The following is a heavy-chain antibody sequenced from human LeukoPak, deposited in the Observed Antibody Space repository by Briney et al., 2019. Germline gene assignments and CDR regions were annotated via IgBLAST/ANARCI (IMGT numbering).Heavy chain of an antibody. J-gene: IGHJ4*02. V-gene: IGHV3-7*05. CDR3: ARERGGQSNDYLHGGPFDY. D-gene: IGHD3-16*01. Sequence: PGGSLRLSCAASGFTFSSYWMSWARQAPGKGLEWVANIKQDGSEKNYMDSVKGRFTISRDNAKNSLLLQMNSLRVEDTAVYYCARERGGQSNDYLHGGPFDYWGQGTLVTVSS. CDR2: IKQDGSEK. CDR1: GFTFSSYW.